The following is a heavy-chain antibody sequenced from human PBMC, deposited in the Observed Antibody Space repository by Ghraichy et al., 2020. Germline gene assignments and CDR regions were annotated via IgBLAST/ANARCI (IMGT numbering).Heavy chain of an antibody. CDR3: ARILHDSSGYLFDY. CDR1: GFSLSTSGMR. V-gene: IGHV2-70*04. J-gene: IGHJ4*02. CDR2: IDWDDDK. D-gene: IGHD3-22*01. Sequence: SGPTLVKPTQTLTLTCTFSGFSLSTSGMRVSWIRQPPGKALEWLARIDWDDDKFYSTSLKTRLTISKDTSKNQVVLTMTNMDPVDTATYYCARILHDSSGYLFDYWGQGTLVTVSS.